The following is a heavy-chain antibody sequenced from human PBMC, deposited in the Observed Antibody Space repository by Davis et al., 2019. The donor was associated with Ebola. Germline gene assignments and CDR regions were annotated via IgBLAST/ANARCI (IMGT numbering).Heavy chain of an antibody. Sequence: PSQTLPPPCTLSAGCISSYYWRWIRQTQGKGLEWIGYVYSSGSTNYNPSLKSRVTISLDTSKNQFSLKLSSVTAADTAVYYCARGTGSWRFDYWGQGTLVTVSS. CDR1: AGCISSYY. J-gene: IGHJ4*02. CDR2: VYSSGST. CDR3: ARGTGSWRFDY. D-gene: IGHD6-13*01. V-gene: IGHV4-59*01.